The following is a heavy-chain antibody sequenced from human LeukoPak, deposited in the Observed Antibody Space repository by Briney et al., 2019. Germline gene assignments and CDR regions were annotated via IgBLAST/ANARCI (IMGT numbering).Heavy chain of an antibody. CDR3: ARGTPRDCSGGSCYFEY. J-gene: IGHJ4*02. CDR2: INPNSDNT. CDR1: GYTFINYD. D-gene: IGHD2-15*01. Sequence: ASVKVSCKASGYTFINYDMNWVRLAPGQGLEWMGWINPNSDNTGYAQKFQGRVTITRDTSTSTVYMELSSLISEDTAVYYCARGTPRDCSGGSCYFEYWGQGTLVTVSS. V-gene: IGHV1-8*03.